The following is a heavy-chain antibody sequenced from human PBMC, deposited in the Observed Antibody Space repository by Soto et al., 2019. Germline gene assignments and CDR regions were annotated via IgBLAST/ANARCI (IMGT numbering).Heavy chain of an antibody. J-gene: IGHJ4*02. Sequence: QVQLQESGPGLVKPSETLSLTCTVSGGSVSSGSYYWSWIRQPPGKGLEWIGYIYYSGSTNYNPSLKSRVTISVDTSKNQFSLKLSSVTAADTAVYYCARTLYSSSWYYLDYWGQGTLVTVSS. CDR2: IYYSGST. CDR1: GGSVSSGSYY. V-gene: IGHV4-61*01. CDR3: ARTLYSSSWYYLDY. D-gene: IGHD6-13*01.